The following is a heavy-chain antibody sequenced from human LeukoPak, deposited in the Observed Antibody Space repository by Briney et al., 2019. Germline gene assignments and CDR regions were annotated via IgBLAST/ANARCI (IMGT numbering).Heavy chain of an antibody. CDR2: INHSGST. CDR1: GGSFSGYY. J-gene: IGHJ4*02. V-gene: IGHV4-34*01. Sequence: SETLSLTCAVYGGSFSGYYWSWIRQPPGKGLEWIGEINHSGSTNYNPSLKSRVTISVDTSKNQFSLKLSSVTAADTAVYYCARGSRFYGSLGYWGQGTLVIVSS. CDR3: ARGSRFYGSLGY. D-gene: IGHD2/OR15-2a*01.